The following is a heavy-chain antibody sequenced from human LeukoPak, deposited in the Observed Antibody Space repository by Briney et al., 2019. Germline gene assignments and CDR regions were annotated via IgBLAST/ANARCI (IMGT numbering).Heavy chain of an antibody. D-gene: IGHD4-17*01. V-gene: IGHV4-59*01. Sequence: TSETLSLTCTVSGGSISSYYWSWIRQPPGKGLEWIGYIYYSGITNYNPSLKSRVTISVDTSKNQFSLKLSSVTAADTAVYYCARNPDYGDYEGAFDIWGQGTMVTVSS. CDR1: GGSISSYY. CDR2: IYYSGIT. CDR3: ARNPDYGDYEGAFDI. J-gene: IGHJ3*02.